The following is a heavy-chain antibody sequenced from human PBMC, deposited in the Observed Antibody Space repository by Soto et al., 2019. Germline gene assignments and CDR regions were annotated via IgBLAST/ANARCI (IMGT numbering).Heavy chain of an antibody. CDR2: MNPNSGNT. CDR3: AVLREDYGDLDGFDI. Sequence: QVQLVQSGAEVKKPGASVKVSCKASGYTFTSYDINWVRQATGQGLEWMGWMNPNSGNTGYAQKFQGRVTMTRNTCISTAYMEVSSLRSEDTAVYYCAVLREDYGDLDGFDIWGQGAMVTVSS. V-gene: IGHV1-8*01. D-gene: IGHD4-17*01. CDR1: GYTFTSYD. J-gene: IGHJ3*02.